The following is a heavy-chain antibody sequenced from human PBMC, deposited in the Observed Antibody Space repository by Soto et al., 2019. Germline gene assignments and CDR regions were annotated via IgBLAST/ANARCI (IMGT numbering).Heavy chain of an antibody. Sequence: EVQLVESGGGLVQPGGSLRLSCAASGFTFSSYWMSWVRQAPGKGLEWVANIKQDGSEKYYVDSVKGRFTISRDNAKNSLYLQMNSLRAEDSAVYYCARGAWIQPWPCGYWGQGTLVTVSS. CDR1: GFTFSSYW. D-gene: IGHD5-18*01. J-gene: IGHJ4*02. CDR2: IKQDGSEK. V-gene: IGHV3-7*03. CDR3: ARGAWIQPWPCGY.